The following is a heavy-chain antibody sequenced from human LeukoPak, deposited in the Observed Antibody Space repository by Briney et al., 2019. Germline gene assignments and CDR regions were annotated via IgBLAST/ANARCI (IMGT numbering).Heavy chain of an antibody. CDR2: IIPIFGTA. CDR1: GGTFSSYA. D-gene: IGHD3-22*01. Sequence: SVKVSCKASGGTFSSYAISWVRQAPGQGLEWMGGIIPIFGTANYAQKFQGRVTITADESTSTAYMELSGLRSEDTAVYYCARGRPKYYYDSSGYAFDIWGQGTMVTVSS. V-gene: IGHV1-69*01. CDR3: ARGRPKYYYDSSGYAFDI. J-gene: IGHJ3*02.